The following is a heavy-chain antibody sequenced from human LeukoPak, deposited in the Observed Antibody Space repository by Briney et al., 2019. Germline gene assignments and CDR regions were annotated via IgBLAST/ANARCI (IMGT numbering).Heavy chain of an antibody. J-gene: IGHJ4*02. D-gene: IGHD6-13*01. V-gene: IGHV1-2*02. CDR3: ARDRLAAAVPDY. CDR1: GYTFTGYC. CDR2: INPNSGGT. Sequence: GASVKVSCKASGYTFTGYCMHWVRQAPGQGLEWMGWINPNSGGTNYAQKLQGRVTMTTDTSTSTAYMELRSLRSDDTAVYYCARDRLAAAVPDYWGQGTLVTVSS.